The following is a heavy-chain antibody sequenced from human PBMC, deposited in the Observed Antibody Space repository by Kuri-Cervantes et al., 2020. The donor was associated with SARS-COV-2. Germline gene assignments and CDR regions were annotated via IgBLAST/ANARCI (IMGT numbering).Heavy chain of an antibody. V-gene: IGHV4-61*02. J-gene: IGHJ4*02. D-gene: IGHD6-19*01. CDR2: LYTSGIT. Sequence: SETLSLTCTVSGGSISSGSYYWTWIRQPAGKGLEWIGRLYTSGITNYNPSLKSRVTISADTSKNQFSLNLSSVTAADTAVYYCARGIAVAGAKYFDYWGQGTLVTVSS. CDR3: ARGIAVAGAKYFDY. CDR1: GGSISSGSYY.